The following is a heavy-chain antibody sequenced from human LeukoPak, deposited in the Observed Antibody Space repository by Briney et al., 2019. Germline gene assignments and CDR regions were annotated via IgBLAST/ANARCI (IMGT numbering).Heavy chain of an antibody. CDR2: IYYSGST. D-gene: IGHD6-13*01. CDR1: GGSISSSSFY. CDR3: ARLQGSSWFDY. V-gene: IGHV4-39*01. Sequence: KPSETLALTCTVSGGSISSSSFYWGWIRQPPGKGLGWIGSIYYSGSTYYNPSLKSRVTISVDTSKNQFSLKLSSVTAADTAVYYCARLQGSSWFDYWGQGTLVTVSS. J-gene: IGHJ4*02.